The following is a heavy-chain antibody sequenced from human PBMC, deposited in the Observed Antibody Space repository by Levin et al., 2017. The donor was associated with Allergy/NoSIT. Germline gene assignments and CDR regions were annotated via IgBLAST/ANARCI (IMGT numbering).Heavy chain of an antibody. Sequence: NPSETLSLTCTVSGDSVSVNNYYWGWIRQPPGKELEWVGSINYGGTTHYNPSLKNRVTLSVDASGNQFSLNMRSLNAADTAVYFCARHDSRNYYNPNNHWGQGTLVTVSS. CDR2: INYGGTT. J-gene: IGHJ4*02. V-gene: IGHV4-39*01. CDR1: GDSVSVNNYY. D-gene: IGHD3-10*01. CDR3: ARHDSRNYYNPNNH.